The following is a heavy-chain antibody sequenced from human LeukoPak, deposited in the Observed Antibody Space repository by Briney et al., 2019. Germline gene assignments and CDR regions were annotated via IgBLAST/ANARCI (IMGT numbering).Heavy chain of an antibody. V-gene: IGHV4-59*02. D-gene: IGHD4-17*01. J-gene: IGHJ3*02. CDR3: ARRQDYADYDLGAFDI. Sequence: SETLSLTCTVSAGSVRSYYWSWIRLPPGKGLEWIGYIYYSGITKYHPSLKSRVTISVDTSRNQVSLKLNSVTAADTAVYYCARRQDYADYDLGAFDIWGQGTMVTVSS. CDR2: IYYSGIT. CDR1: AGSVRSYY.